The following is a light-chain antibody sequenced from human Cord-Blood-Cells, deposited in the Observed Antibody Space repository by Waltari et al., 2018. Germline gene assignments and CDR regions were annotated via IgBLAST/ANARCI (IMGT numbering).Light chain of an antibody. CDR1: SSDVAGYNY. CDR2: DLS. V-gene: IGLV2-14*01. J-gene: IGLJ3*02. Sequence: QSALTQPVSVSVSPGQTITIPCTGTSSDVAGYNYVSWYQQHPGEAPKLMIYDLSNRPSGVSNRFSGSKSGNTASLTVSGLQAEDEADYYCSPYTSSSTWVFGGGTMLTVL. CDR3: SPYTSSSTWV.